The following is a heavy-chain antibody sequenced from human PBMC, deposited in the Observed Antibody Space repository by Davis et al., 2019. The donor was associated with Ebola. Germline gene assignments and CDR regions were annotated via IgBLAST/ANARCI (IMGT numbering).Heavy chain of an antibody. V-gene: IGHV4-31*03. CDR1: GGSISSGGYY. J-gene: IGHJ6*02. CDR2: IYYSGST. CDR3: ARRRRVYYGMDV. Sequence: MPSETLSLTCTVSGGSISSGGYYWSWIRQHPGKGLEWSGYIYYSGSTYYNPSLKSRVTISVDTSKNQFSLKLSSVTAADTAVYYCARRRRVYYGMDVWGQGTTVTVSS.